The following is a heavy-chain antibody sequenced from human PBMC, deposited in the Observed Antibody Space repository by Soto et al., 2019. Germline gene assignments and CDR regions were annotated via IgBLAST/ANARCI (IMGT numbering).Heavy chain of an antibody. J-gene: IGHJ4*02. CDR3: AKVDTAMVRRGSFDY. D-gene: IGHD5-18*01. CDR1: GFTFSDYY. Sequence: GGSLRLSCAASGFTFSDYYMSWVRQAPGKGLEWVSAISGSGGSTYYADSVKGRFTISRDNSKNTLYLQMNSLRAEDTAVYYCAKVDTAMVRRGSFDYWGQGTLVTVSS. CDR2: ISGSGGST. V-gene: IGHV3-23*01.